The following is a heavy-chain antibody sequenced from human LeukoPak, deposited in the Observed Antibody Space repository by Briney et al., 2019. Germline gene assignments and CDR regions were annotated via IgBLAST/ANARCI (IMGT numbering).Heavy chain of an antibody. V-gene: IGHV4-30-2*01. CDR3: AREIRFYYDSSTYYSPRAFDI. CDR1: GGSISSGGYY. J-gene: IGHJ3*02. Sequence: SETLSLTCTVSGGSISSGGYYWSWIRQPPGKGLEWIGYIYHSGSTYYNPSLKSRVTISVDGSKSQFSLKLSSVTAADTAVYFCAREIRFYYDSSTYYSPRAFDIWGQGTTVTVSS. D-gene: IGHD3-22*01. CDR2: IYHSGST.